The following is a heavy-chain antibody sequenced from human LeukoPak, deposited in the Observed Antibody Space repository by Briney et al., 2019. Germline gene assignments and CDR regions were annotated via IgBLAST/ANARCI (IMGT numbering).Heavy chain of an antibody. Sequence: ASVKVSCKASGYTFTGYYMHWVRQAPGLGLEWMGWINPNSGDRNYAQKFQGRVTMTRDTSIRTAYLELSGLKSDDTAVYYCAKNPYEYYFDYWGQGTLVTVSS. J-gene: IGHJ4*02. CDR3: AKNPYEYYFDY. V-gene: IGHV1-2*02. D-gene: IGHD5-12*01. CDR1: GYTFTGYY. CDR2: INPNSGDR.